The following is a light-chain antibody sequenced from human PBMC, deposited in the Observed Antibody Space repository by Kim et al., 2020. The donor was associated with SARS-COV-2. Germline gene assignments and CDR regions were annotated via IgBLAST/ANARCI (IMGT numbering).Light chain of an antibody. CDR2: RAS. CDR3: QQYHNWPPRFT. J-gene: IGKJ2*01. Sequence: PGERATLSCKTSQNINTNLAWYQQKPGQAPRLLMYRASTRATGTPARFSASGSGTEFTLTISSLQSEDIAIYYCQQYHNWPPRFTFGQVTKL. V-gene: IGKV3-15*01. CDR1: QNINTN.